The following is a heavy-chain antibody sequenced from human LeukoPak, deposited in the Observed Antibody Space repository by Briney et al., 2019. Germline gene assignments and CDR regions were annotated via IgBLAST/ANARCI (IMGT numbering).Heavy chain of an antibody. CDR2: LKEDGSHT. D-gene: IGHD6-13*01. CDR3: ARDYGYSSSWQNYDAFDI. J-gene: IGHJ3*02. V-gene: IGHV3-7*01. CDR1: GFTFSNYW. Sequence: GGSLRLSCAASGFTFSNYWMTWVRQAPGKGLEWLANLKEDGSHTYYVDSVKGRFTISRDNAKNTLYLQMNSLRAEDTAVYYCARDYGYSSSWQNYDAFDIWGQGTMVTVSS.